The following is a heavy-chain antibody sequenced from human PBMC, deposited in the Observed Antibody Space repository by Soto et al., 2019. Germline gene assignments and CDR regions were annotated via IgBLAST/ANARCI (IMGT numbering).Heavy chain of an antibody. J-gene: IGHJ6*02. CDR2: MGQDEDQA. CDR1: GFRFNFYW. CDR3: ARDYRYCSSTSCYGRRNYYYYYGMDV. V-gene: IGHV3-7*01. D-gene: IGHD2-2*01. Sequence: GGSLRLSCAASGFRFNFYWMTWVRQTPGKGLEWVANMGQDEDQAYYVDSVRGRFTVSRDNTKNLLYLQMDHLRVEDTAIYYCARDYRYCSSTSCYGRRNYYYYYGMDVWGQGTTVTVSS.